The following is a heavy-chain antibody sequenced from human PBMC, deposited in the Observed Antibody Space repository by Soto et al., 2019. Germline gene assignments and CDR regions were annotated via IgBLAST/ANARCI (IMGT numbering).Heavy chain of an antibody. J-gene: IGHJ4*02. Sequence: SETRSLTCGVSGYSLTSGYHWGWIRQPPGKGLGWIGTIYHSGTTYYNPSLMSRVTMSVDTSKNQFSLKVTSATAADTAVYFCVRVYGRSSCFFDSWGQGTLVTVSS. CDR1: GYSLTSGYH. CDR2: IYHSGTT. D-gene: IGHD6-6*01. CDR3: VRVYGRSSCFFDS. V-gene: IGHV4-38-2*01.